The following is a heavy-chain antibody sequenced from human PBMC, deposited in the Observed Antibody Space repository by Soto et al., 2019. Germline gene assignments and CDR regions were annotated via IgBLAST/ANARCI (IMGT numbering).Heavy chain of an antibody. CDR1: GFTFSSYS. V-gene: IGHV3-21*01. CDR3: ARDVAHYFDY. J-gene: IGHJ4*02. D-gene: IGHD2-21*01. CDR2: ISSTSSYI. Sequence: GGSLRLSCAASGFTFSSYSMNWVRQAPGKGLEWVSSISSTSSYIYYADSVKGRFTISRDNAKNTLYLQMNSLRAEDTAVYYCARDVAHYFDYWGQGTLVTVSS.